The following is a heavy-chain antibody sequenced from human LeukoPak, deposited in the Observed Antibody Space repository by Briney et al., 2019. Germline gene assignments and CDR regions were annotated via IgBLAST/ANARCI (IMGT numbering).Heavy chain of an antibody. J-gene: IGHJ4*02. Sequence: GGSLRLSCTASGFTFSSYSMNWVRQAPGEGLEWVSSISSSSSYIYYADSVKGRFTISRDNAKNSLYLQMNSLRAEDTAVYYCASNIAAAGTGYWGQGTLVTVSS. CDR3: ASNIAAAGTGY. V-gene: IGHV3-21*01. CDR2: ISSSSSYI. D-gene: IGHD6-13*01. CDR1: GFTFSSYS.